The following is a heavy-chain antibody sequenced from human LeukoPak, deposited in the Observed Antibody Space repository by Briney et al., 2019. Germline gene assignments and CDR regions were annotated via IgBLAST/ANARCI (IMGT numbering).Heavy chain of an antibody. J-gene: IGHJ6*02. Sequence: GGSLRLSCAASGFTFSSYSMNWVRQAPGKGLEWVSSISSSSSYIYYADSVKGRFTISRDNAKNSLYLQMNSLRAEDTAVYYCARDRRAYCSSTSCYGMDVWGQGTTVTVSS. V-gene: IGHV3-21*01. D-gene: IGHD2-2*01. CDR2: ISSSSSYI. CDR3: ARDRRAYCSSTSCYGMDV. CDR1: GFTFSSYS.